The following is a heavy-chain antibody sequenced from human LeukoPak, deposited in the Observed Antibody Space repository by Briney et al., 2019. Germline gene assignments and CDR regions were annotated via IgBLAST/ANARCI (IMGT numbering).Heavy chain of an antibody. CDR1: GGTFSSYA. Sequence: ASVKVSCKASGGTFSSYAISWVRQAPGQGLEWMGGIIPIFGTANYAQKFQGGVTITADKSTSTAYMELSSLRSEDTAVYYCASHCSGGSCYEVSYYYYYMDVWGKGTTVTVSS. J-gene: IGHJ6*03. D-gene: IGHD2-15*01. V-gene: IGHV1-69*06. CDR3: ASHCSGGSCYEVSYYYYYMDV. CDR2: IIPIFGTA.